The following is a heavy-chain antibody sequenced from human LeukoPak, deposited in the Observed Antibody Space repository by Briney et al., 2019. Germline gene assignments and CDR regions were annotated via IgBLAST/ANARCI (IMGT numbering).Heavy chain of an antibody. D-gene: IGHD3-10*01. V-gene: IGHV3-48*01. CDR2: ISYSSSTI. CDR1: GFTFSSYS. J-gene: IGHJ4*02. Sequence: GGSLRLSCAASGFTFSSYSMNWASQAPGKGLEWVSYISYSSSTIYYADSVKGRFTISRDNGKNSLYLQMNSLRAEDTAVYYCARDMVRGVISPIDYWGQGTLVTVSS. CDR3: ARDMVRGVISPIDY.